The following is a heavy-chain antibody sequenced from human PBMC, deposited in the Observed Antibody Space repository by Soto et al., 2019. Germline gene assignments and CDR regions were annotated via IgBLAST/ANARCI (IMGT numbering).Heavy chain of an antibody. CDR1: GFTFRSYG. CDR3: AKDEYYYSRSGYYIFDS. CDR2: INSDGSST. J-gene: IGHJ4*02. V-gene: IGHV3-74*01. Sequence: GGSQRLSCAASGFTFRSYGMHWVRQAPGKGLVWVSRINSDGSSTSYADSVKGRFTISRDNSKKTLYLQMNSLRPEDTALYYCAKDEYYYSRSGYYIFDSWGQGTLVTVS. D-gene: IGHD3-22*01.